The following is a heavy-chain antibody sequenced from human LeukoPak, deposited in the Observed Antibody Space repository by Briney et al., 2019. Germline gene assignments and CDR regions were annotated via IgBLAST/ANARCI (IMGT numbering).Heavy chain of an antibody. J-gene: IGHJ4*02. CDR1: GFTFSGYE. Sequence: GGYLRLSCAASGFTFSGYEMNWVRQAPGKGLEWVSYISSSGSTIYYADSVKGRFTVSRDNAKNSLYLQMNSLRAEDTAVYYCARDNRDDWKGSGIGYWGQGTLVTVSS. V-gene: IGHV3-48*03. D-gene: IGHD3-10*01. CDR3: ARDNRDDWKGSGIGY. CDR2: ISSSGSTI.